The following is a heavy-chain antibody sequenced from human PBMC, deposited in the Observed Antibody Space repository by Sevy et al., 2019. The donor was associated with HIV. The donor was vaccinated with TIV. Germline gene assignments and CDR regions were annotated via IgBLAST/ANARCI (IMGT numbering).Heavy chain of an antibody. D-gene: IGHD4-17*01. CDR1: GFIFSNYA. CDR3: AKSTVTTGWRYYFDS. J-gene: IGHJ5*02. CDR2: ISGGTTSI. V-gene: IGHV3-23*01. Sequence: GGSLRLSCAASGFIFSNYAMSWARQAPGKGLEWVASISGGTTSIYYRDSVKGRFTISRDNSKNILYLQLDNLRPDDSGVYFCAKSTVTTGWRYYFDSWGQGTLVTVSS.